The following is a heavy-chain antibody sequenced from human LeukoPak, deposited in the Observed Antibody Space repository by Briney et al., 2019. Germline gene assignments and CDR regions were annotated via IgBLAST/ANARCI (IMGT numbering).Heavy chain of an antibody. D-gene: IGHD3-10*01. CDR3: TTDRGALTN. Sequence: GGSLRLSCAASGFTFSNAWMSWVRQAPGKGLEWVGRIQSKTDGGPTDYAAPVKGRLTISRDDSKNTLYLQMNSLKTEDTAVYYCTTDRGALTNWGQGTLVTVSS. CDR1: GFTFSNAW. V-gene: IGHV3-15*01. CDR2: IQSKTDGGPT. J-gene: IGHJ4*02.